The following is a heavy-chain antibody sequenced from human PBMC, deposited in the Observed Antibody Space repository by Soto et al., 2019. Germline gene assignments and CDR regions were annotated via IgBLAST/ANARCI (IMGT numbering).Heavy chain of an antibody. CDR3: ARGGVLAPTPSNWFDP. Sequence: ASVKVSCKVSGDTLTELSMHWVRQARGKGREWMGGFDPEDGETIYAQKFQGRVTMTEDTSTDTAYMELSSLRSEDTAVYYCARGGVLAPTPSNWFDPWGQGTLVTLS. CDR1: GDTLTELS. D-gene: IGHD2-15*01. CDR2: FDPEDGET. J-gene: IGHJ5*02. V-gene: IGHV1-24*01.